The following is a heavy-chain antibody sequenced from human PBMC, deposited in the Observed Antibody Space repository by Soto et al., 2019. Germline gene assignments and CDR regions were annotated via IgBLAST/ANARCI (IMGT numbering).Heavy chain of an antibody. CDR3: ARDTEIAAAGRRHYYYGMDV. Sequence: PSQTLSLTCAISGDSVSSNSAAWNWIRQSPSRGLEWLGRTYYRSKWYNDYAVSVKSRITINPDTSKNQFSLQLNSVTPEDTAVYYCARDTEIAAAGRRHYYYGMDVWGQGTTVTVSS. J-gene: IGHJ6*02. D-gene: IGHD6-13*01. V-gene: IGHV6-1*01. CDR1: GDSVSSNSAA. CDR2: TYYRSKWYN.